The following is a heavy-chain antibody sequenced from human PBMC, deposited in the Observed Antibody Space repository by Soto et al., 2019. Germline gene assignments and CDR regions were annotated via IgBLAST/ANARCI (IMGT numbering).Heavy chain of an antibody. J-gene: IGHJ6*02. V-gene: IGHV5-51*01. Sequence: PGESLKISCKGSGYNFTTYWIGWVRQMPGEGLEWMGIIYPGDSDTKYSPSFQGRVTLSADKSISTAYLQWSSLKASDTAMYYCTRHYDYWSGPWYYGMDVWGQGTTVTVSS. CDR1: GYNFTTYW. D-gene: IGHD3-3*01. CDR3: TRHYDYWSGPWYYGMDV. CDR2: IYPGDSDT.